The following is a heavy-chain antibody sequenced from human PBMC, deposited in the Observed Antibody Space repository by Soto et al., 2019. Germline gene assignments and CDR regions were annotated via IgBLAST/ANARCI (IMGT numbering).Heavy chain of an antibody. V-gene: IGHV3-7*01. D-gene: IGHD6-6*01. CDR2: IKQDATEM. CDR1: GFRFSTYW. Sequence: EVQEVESGGGLVQPGGSLRLSCAASGFRFSTYWMSWVRQAPGKGLEWLANIKQDATEMYYVDSVKGRFTISGDSAKNSLFFIMDSLRVEDTAVYYCAAYNTSGHAAFDIWGQGTTVIVSA. CDR3: AAYNTSGHAAFDI. J-gene: IGHJ3*02.